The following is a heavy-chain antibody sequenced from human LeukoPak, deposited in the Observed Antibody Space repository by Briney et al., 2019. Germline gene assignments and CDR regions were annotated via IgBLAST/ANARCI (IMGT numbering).Heavy chain of an antibody. CDR3: AKDNGYSGYDFAFDY. CDR2: ISWNSGSI. CDR1: GFTFYDYA. J-gene: IGHJ4*02. V-gene: IGHV3-9*01. D-gene: IGHD5-12*01. Sequence: GGSLRLSCAASGFTFYDYAMHWVRQAPGKGLEWVSGISWNSGSIGYADSVKGRFTISRDNAKNSLYLQMNSLRAEDTALYYCAKDNGYSGYDFAFDYWGQGTLVTVTS.